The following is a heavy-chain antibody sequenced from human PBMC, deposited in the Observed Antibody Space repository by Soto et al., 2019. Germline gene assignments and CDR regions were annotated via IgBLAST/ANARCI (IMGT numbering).Heavy chain of an antibody. CDR1: GYSFTSYW. D-gene: IGHD3-3*01. CDR2: IYPGDSDT. J-gene: IGHJ6*02. Sequence: PGESLKISCKGSGYSFTSYWIGWVRQMPGKGLEWMGIIYPGDSDTRYSPSFQGQVTISADKSISTAYLQWSSLKASDTAMYYCARQQYDFWSGCNYYYYYGMDVWGQGTTVTVSS. V-gene: IGHV5-51*01. CDR3: ARQQYDFWSGCNYYYYYGMDV.